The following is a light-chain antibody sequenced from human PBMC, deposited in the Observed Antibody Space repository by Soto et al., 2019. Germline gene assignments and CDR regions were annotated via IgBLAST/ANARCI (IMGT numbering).Light chain of an antibody. CDR3: MQDLQTPPT. CDR1: QSLLHSNGYKY. Sequence: DLVMTQSPLSLPVTPGEPASISCRSSQSLLHSNGYKYLDWYLQKPGQSPQLLIYLGSNRATGVPDRFSGSGSGTDFTLKISRVEAEDVGIYYCMQDLQTPPTFGQGTKVEIK. J-gene: IGKJ1*01. CDR2: LGS. V-gene: IGKV2-28*01.